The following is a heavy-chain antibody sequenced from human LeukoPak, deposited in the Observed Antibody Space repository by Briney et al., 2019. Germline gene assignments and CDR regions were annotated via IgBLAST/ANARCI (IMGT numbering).Heavy chain of an antibody. V-gene: IGHV4-39*01. CDR2: IYYSGST. J-gene: IGHJ4*02. Sequence: SQTLSLTCTVSGGSISSSSYYWGWIRQPPGKGPEWIGSIYYSGSTYYNPSLKSRVTISVDTSKNQFSLKLSSVTAADTAVYYCATVDTAMVKLYYFDYWGQGTLVTVSS. D-gene: IGHD5-18*01. CDR3: ATVDTAMVKLYYFDY. CDR1: GGSISSSSYY.